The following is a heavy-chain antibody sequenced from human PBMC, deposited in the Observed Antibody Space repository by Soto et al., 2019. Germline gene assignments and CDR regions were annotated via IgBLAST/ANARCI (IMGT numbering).Heavy chain of an antibody. J-gene: IGHJ3*02. Sequence: GESLKISCKGSGYSFTSYWIGWVRQMPGKGLEWMGIIYPGGSDTRYSPSFQGQVTISADKSISTAYLQWSSLKASDTAMYYCARRTKAYCGGDCYHSALSAAFDIWGQGTMVTVSS. CDR1: GYSFTSYW. CDR3: ARRTKAYCGGDCYHSALSAAFDI. V-gene: IGHV5-51*01. CDR2: IYPGGSDT. D-gene: IGHD2-21*02.